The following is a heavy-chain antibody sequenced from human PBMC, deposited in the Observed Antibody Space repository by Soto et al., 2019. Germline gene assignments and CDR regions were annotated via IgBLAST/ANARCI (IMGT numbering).Heavy chain of an antibody. Sequence: SETLSLTXTVSGGSISSGGYYWSWIRQHPGKGLEWIGYIYYSGNTYYNPSLKSRVTISVDTSKNQFSLKLSSVTAADTAVYYCATDPGXXXXNRFDSWGHGTLVTVSS. J-gene: IGHJ5*01. CDR3: ATDPGXXXXNRFDS. CDR1: GGSISSGGYY. V-gene: IGHV4-31*03. CDR2: IYYSGNT.